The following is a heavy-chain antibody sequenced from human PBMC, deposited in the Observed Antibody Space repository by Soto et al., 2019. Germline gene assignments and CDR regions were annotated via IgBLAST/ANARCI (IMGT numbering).Heavy chain of an antibody. CDR2: ISSSSSYI. V-gene: IGHV3-21*01. CDR3: ARDLRFTTGVDY. CDR1: GFTFSSYT. D-gene: IGHD2-8*02. Sequence: EVQLVESGGGLVKPGGSLRLSCAASGFTFSSYTMNWVRQAPGKGLEWVSSISSSSSYIYYADSMEGRFTISRDNAKNSLYLQMNSLRAEDTAVYYCARDLRFTTGVDYWGQGTQVTVSS. J-gene: IGHJ4*02.